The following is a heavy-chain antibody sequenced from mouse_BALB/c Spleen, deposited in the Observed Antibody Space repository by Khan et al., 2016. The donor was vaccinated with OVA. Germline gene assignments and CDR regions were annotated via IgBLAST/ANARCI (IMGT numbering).Heavy chain of an antibody. CDR1: GYTFINYW. CDR3: ARRGLPWDFSY. J-gene: IGHJ2*01. V-gene: IGHV1-7*01. Sequence: QIQLVQSGAELAKPGASVKMSCKASGYTFINYWILWVKQRPGQGLEWIGYINPSTGYTEYNQNFKDKATLTADKSSSTAYMQLSSLTSEDSAVYYCARRGLPWDFSYWGQGTTLTVSS. CDR2: INPSTGYT.